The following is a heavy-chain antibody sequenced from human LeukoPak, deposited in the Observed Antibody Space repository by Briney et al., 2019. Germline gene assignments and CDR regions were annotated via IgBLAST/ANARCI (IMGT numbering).Heavy chain of an antibody. CDR1: GFTFSSYW. V-gene: IGHV3-7*01. D-gene: IGHD1-26*01. CDR3: ARSPYSGSFLGGY. Sequence: GGSLRLSCAASGFTFSSYWMSWVRQAPGKGLEWVANIKQDGSEKYYVDSVKGRFTISRDNAKNSLYLQMNSLRAEDTAMYYCARSPYSGSFLGGYWGQGTLVTVSS. CDR2: IKQDGSEK. J-gene: IGHJ4*02.